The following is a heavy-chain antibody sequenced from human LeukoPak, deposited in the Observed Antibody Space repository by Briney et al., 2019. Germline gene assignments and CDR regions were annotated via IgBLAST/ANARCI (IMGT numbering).Heavy chain of an antibody. CDR2: IYYSGST. Sequence: SETLSLTCTVSGGSISSSSYYWGWIRQPPGKGLEWIGSIYYSGSTYYNPSLKSRVTISVDTSKNQFSLKLSSVTAADTAVYYCARRAPPHITLGNAFDIWGQGTMVTVSS. CDR3: ARRAPPHITLGNAFDI. CDR1: GGSISSSSYY. J-gene: IGHJ3*02. V-gene: IGHV4-39*01. D-gene: IGHD1-20*01.